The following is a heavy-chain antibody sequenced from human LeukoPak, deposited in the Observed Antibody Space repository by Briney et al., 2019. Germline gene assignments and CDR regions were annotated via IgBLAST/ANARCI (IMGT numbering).Heavy chain of an antibody. CDR1: GYTFTSYG. Sequence: ASVKVSCKASGYTFTSYGISWVRQAPGQGLEWMGWISAYNGNTNYAQKVQGRVTITTDTSTTTAYMELRSLRYDDTAMYYCARASTGYYYYMDVWGKGTTVTISS. V-gene: IGHV1-18*01. D-gene: IGHD2-2*01. J-gene: IGHJ6*03. CDR2: ISAYNGNT. CDR3: ARASTGYYYYMDV.